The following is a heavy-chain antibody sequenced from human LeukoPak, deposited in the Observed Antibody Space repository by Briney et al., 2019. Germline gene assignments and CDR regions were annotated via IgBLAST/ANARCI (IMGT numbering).Heavy chain of an antibody. Sequence: GGSLRLSCAASGITFSNYAMSWVRQAPGKGLEWVSAISVDGATTHYADSVKGRFTISRDNSKNTLYLQMNSLRAEDTAVYYCGPREDSSTNAYDYWGQGTLVTVSS. J-gene: IGHJ4*02. CDR2: ISVDGATT. CDR3: GPREDSSTNAYDY. D-gene: IGHD2-2*01. CDR1: GITFSNYA. V-gene: IGHV3-23*01.